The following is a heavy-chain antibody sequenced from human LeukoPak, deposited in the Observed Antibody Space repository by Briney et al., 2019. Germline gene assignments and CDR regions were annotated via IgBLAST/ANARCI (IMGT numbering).Heavy chain of an antibody. J-gene: IGHJ4*02. CDR1: GFSFSGYP. CDR3: VRDSPLAH. V-gene: IGHV3-30*04. CDR2: ISSDGSNK. Sequence: GGSLRLSCADSGFSFSGYPMHWVRQAPGKGLEWVAVISSDGSNKYYADSVKGRFTISRDNSKNTLYLQMSSLRADDTAVYYCVRDSPLAHWGQGTPVTVSP.